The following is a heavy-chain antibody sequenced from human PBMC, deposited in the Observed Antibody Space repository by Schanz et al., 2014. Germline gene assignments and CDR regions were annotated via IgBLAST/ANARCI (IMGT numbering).Heavy chain of an antibody. Sequence: QVQLVQSGAEVKKLGASVKVSCEASGYTFTSYYIHWFRQAPGQGLEWMGIINPSGGSTSYAQKFQGRVTMTRDTSTSTVYMELSSLRSEDTAVYYCARGLGDERWLDLNEAFDIWGQGTIVTVSS. CDR1: GYTFTSYY. D-gene: IGHD6-19*01. V-gene: IGHV1-46*01. CDR3: ARGLGDERWLDLNEAFDI. J-gene: IGHJ3*02. CDR2: INPSGGST.